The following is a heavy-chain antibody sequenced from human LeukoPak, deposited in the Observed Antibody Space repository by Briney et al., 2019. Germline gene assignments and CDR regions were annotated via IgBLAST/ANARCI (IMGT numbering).Heavy chain of an antibody. CDR3: ARGLGYSGYEGAYYFDY. CDR2: INHSGST. Sequence: SETLSLTCAVYGGSFSGYYWSWIRQPPGKGLEWIGEINHSGSTNYNPSLKSRVTISVGTSKNQFSLKLSSVTAADTAVYYCARGLGYSGYEGAYYFDYWGQGTLVTVSS. D-gene: IGHD5-12*01. CDR1: GGSFSGYY. V-gene: IGHV4-34*01. J-gene: IGHJ4*02.